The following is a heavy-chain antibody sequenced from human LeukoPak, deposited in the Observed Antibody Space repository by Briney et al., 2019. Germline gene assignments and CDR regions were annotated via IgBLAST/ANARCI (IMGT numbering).Heavy chain of an antibody. Sequence: PSETLSLTCTVSGGSIRSYYWSWIRQPPGKGLEWIGYIYYSGSTNYNPSLKSRVTISVDTSKNQFSLKLSSVTAADTAVYYCARGDCSSTSCYTRRYWFDPWGQGTLVTVSS. V-gene: IGHV4-59*01. J-gene: IGHJ5*02. D-gene: IGHD2-2*02. CDR2: IYYSGST. CDR1: GGSIRSYY. CDR3: ARGDCSSTSCYTRRYWFDP.